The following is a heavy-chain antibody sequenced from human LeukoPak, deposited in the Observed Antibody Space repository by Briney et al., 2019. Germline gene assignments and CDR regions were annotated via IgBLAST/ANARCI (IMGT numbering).Heavy chain of an antibody. CDR2: ISGSGGST. V-gene: IGHV3-23*01. CDR1: GFTFSSCA. CDR3: AKDPSQSGYRPFGWFDP. J-gene: IGHJ5*02. Sequence: GGSLRLSCAAPGFTFSSCAMSWVLQAPGKGLEWVSAISGSGGSTYYADSVKGRFTISRDNSKNTLYLQMNSLRAEDTAVYYCAKDPSQSGYRPFGWFDPWGQGTLVTVSS. D-gene: IGHD3-16*02.